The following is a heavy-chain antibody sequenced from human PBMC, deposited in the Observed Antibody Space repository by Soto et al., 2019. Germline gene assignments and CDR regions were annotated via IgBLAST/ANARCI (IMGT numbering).Heavy chain of an antibody. V-gene: IGHV4-4*07. CDR3: ARSSAGYSSSWYYFDY. Sequence: QVQLQESGPGLVRPSETLSLTCTVSGGSISTYYWSWIRQPAGKGLEWIGRIYTSGSTNYHPSLKSRVTMSLDTSKNQFSVKLRFLTAADTAVYYCARSSAGYSSSWYYFDYWGQGTLVTVSS. CDR1: GGSISTYY. J-gene: IGHJ4*02. CDR2: IYTSGST. D-gene: IGHD6-13*01.